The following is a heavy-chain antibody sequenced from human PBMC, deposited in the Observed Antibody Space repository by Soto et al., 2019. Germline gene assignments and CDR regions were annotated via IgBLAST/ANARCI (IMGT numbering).Heavy chain of an antibody. D-gene: IGHD5-12*01. Sequence: SETLSLTCAVSGGSISSGGYSWSWIRQPPGKGLEWIGYIYHSGSTYYNPSLKSRVTISVDRSKNQFSLKLSSVTAADTAVYYCARKVATITSWFDPWGQGTLVTVSS. CDR1: GGSISSGGYS. V-gene: IGHV4-30-2*01. J-gene: IGHJ5*02. CDR3: ARKVATITSWFDP. CDR2: IYHSGST.